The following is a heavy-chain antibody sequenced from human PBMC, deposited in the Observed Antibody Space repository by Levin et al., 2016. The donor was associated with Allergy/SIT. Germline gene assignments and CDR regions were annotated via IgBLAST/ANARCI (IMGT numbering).Heavy chain of an antibody. V-gene: IGHV4-34*01. J-gene: IGHJ5*02. D-gene: IGHD2-8*01. CDR1: GGSFSGYY. CDR3: ARGHIGGYCTNGVCRTSWFDP. Sequence: SETLSLTCAVYGGSFSGYYWSWIRQPPGKGLEWIGEINHSGSTNYNPSLKSRVTISVDTSKNQFSLKLSSVTAADTAVYYCARGHIGGYCTNGVCRTSWFDPWGQGTLVTVSS. CDR2: INHSGST.